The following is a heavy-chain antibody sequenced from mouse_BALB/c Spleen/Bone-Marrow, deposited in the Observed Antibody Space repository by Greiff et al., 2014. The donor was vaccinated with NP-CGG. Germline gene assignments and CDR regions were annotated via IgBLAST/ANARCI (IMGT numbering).Heavy chain of an antibody. CDR3: ARWEYYAMDY. D-gene: IGHD4-1*01. CDR1: GFNIKDTY. V-gene: IGHV14-3*02. CDR2: IDPANGNT. J-gene: IGHJ4*01. Sequence: VQLQQSGAELVKPGASVKLSCTASGFNIKDTYIHRVKQRPEQGLEWIGRIDPANGNTKYDPKFQGKATITADTSPNTAYLQLSSLTSEDTAVYYCARWEYYAMDYWGQGTSVTVSS.